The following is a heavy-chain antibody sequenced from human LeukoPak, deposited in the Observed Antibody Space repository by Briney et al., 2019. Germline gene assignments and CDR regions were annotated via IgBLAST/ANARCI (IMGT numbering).Heavy chain of an antibody. CDR3: AKARSGWYWGDY. D-gene: IGHD6-19*01. Sequence: GGSLRLSCAASGFTFSSYGMHWVRQAPGKGLEWVSGINWNGGSTDYADSVKGRFTISRDNAKNSLYLQMNSLRAEDTAVYYCAKARSGWYWGDYWGRGTLVPVSS. V-gene: IGHV3-20*04. CDR2: INWNGGST. CDR1: GFTFSSYG. J-gene: IGHJ4*02.